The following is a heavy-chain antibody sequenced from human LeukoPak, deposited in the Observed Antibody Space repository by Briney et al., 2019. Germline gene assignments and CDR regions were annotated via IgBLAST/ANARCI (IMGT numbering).Heavy chain of an antibody. Sequence: GGSLRLSCAASGFTFSSYEMNWVRQAPGKGLEWVSYISNTGSTIYYADSVKGRFTISRDNAKSSLYLQMNSLRAEDTAVYYCARGDQTGYYGMDVWGQGTTVTVSS. CDR1: GFTFSSYE. V-gene: IGHV3-48*03. CDR2: ISNTGSTI. CDR3: ARGDQTGYYGMDV. J-gene: IGHJ6*02.